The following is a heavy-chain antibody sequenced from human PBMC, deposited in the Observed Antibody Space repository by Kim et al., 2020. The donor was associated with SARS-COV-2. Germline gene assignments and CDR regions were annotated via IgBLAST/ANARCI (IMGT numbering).Heavy chain of an antibody. CDR2: IYYSGST. CDR3: AREFLGYCSSTSCYRPALRYYGMDV. D-gene: IGHD2-2*02. J-gene: IGHJ6*02. Sequence: SETLSLTCTVSGGSISSSSYYWGWIRQPPGKGLEWIGSIYYSGSTYYNPSLKSRVTISVDTSKNQFSLKLSSVTAADTAVYYCAREFLGYCSSTSCYRPALRYYGMDVWGQGTTVTVSS. V-gene: IGHV4-39*02. CDR1: GGSISSSSYY.